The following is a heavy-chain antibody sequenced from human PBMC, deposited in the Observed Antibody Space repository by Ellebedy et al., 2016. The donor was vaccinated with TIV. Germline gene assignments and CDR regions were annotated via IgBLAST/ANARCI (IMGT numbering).Heavy chain of an antibody. CDR3: TTHIVVVPAAFLETNFDI. CDR1: GFTFSSYS. D-gene: IGHD2-2*01. CDR2: IKSKTDGGTT. Sequence: GESLKISCAASGFTFSSYSMNWVRQAPGKGLEWVGRIKSKTDGGTTDYAAPVKGRFTISRDDSKNTLYLQMNSLKTEDTAVYYCTTHIVVVPAAFLETNFDIWGQGTMVTVSS. V-gene: IGHV3-15*01. J-gene: IGHJ3*02.